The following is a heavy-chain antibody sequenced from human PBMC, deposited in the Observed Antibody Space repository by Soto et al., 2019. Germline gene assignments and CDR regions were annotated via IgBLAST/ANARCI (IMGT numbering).Heavy chain of an antibody. CDR3: ARDDVLCDGGRCYGVLLDV. V-gene: IGHV3-66*01. Sequence: GGSLRLSCAASGFTVSSKYMSWVRQAPGKGLEWVSLIQSGGPTYYADSVKGRFTISRDTSENTLRLQMDSLRAEDTAVYYCARDDVLCDGGRCYGVLLDVWGKGTTVTVSS. D-gene: IGHD2-15*01. J-gene: IGHJ6*04. CDR2: IQSGGPT. CDR1: GFTVSSKY.